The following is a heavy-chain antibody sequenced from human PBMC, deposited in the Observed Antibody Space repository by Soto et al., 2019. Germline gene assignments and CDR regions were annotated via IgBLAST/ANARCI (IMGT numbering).Heavy chain of an antibody. Sequence: PSETLSLTCTVSGGSISSADYYWSWIRQPPGKGLEWVGYIYYSGSTFYNPSLKSRLTISVDTSKNQFPLKLSSVTAADTAVHFCAREYNWNYFHYYGMDVWGQGTTVT. CDR3: AREYNWNYFHYYGMDV. CDR2: IYYSGST. J-gene: IGHJ6*02. CDR1: GGSISSADYY. V-gene: IGHV4-30-4*01. D-gene: IGHD1-20*01.